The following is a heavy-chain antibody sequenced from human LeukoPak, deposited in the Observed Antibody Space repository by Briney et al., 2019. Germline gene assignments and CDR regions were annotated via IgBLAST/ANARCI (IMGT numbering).Heavy chain of an antibody. CDR1: GFTFSDYY. D-gene: IGHD6-19*01. Sequence: GGSLRLSCAASGFTFSDYYMSWIRQAPGKGLEWVSYISSSGSTIYYADSVKGRFTISRDNSKNTLYLQMNSLRAEDTALYYCARRRASGGIAVADFFDYWGQGTLVTVSS. CDR3: ARRRASGGIAVADFFDY. V-gene: IGHV3-11*01. J-gene: IGHJ4*02. CDR2: ISSSGSTI.